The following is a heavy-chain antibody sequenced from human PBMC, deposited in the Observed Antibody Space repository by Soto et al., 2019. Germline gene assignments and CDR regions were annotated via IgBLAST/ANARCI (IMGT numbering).Heavy chain of an antibody. CDR1: GFTFNYYA. Sequence: VQLLESGGGLAQPGGSLRLSCAASGFTFNYYAMSWVRQAPGKGLEWVSGVSGRGDITYSADSVKGRFSISRDNSKNSLFLQMNSLRVEDTALYYCVRDLGTSGWFYWGQGTLVIVSS. CDR3: VRDLGTSGWFY. J-gene: IGHJ4*02. V-gene: IGHV3-23*01. D-gene: IGHD6-19*01. CDR2: VSGRGDIT.